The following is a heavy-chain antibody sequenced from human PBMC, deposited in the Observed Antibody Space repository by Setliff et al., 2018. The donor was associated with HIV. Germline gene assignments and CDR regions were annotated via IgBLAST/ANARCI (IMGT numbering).Heavy chain of an antibody. CDR3: AKVRDGSSPGFHH. J-gene: IGHJ1*01. Sequence: LRLSCAASGFTFSRHDMHWVRQAPGKGPEWVSYIQNGGSDTRYADSVKGRFTISRDNAKRTVYLQMNSLRGEDTAVYYCAKVRDGSSPGFHHWGQGTLVTVSS. D-gene: IGHD6-13*01. CDR1: GFTFSRHD. CDR2: IQNGGSDT. V-gene: IGHV3-74*01.